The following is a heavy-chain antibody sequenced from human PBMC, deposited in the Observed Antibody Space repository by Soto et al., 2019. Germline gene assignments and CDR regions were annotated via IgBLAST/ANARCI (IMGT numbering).Heavy chain of an antibody. CDR1: GGSFSGYY. V-gene: IGHV4-34*01. CDR2: INHSGST. J-gene: IGHJ4*02. D-gene: IGHD3-16*02. CDR3: ARYRWSYRHKVRGHYFDY. Sequence: SETLSLTCAVYGGSFSGYYWSWIRQPPGKGLEWIGEINHSGSTNYNPSLKSRVTISVDTSKNQFSLKLSSVTAADTAVYYCARYRWSYRHKVRGHYFDYWGQGALVTVSS.